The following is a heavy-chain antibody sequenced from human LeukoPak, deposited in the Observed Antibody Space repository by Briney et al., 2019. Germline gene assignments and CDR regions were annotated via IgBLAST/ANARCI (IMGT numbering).Heavy chain of an antibody. CDR1: GYSFTSYW. V-gene: IGHV5-51*01. J-gene: IGHJ4*02. CDR3: ARGYYDFWSGYYTGMAGVISYFDY. D-gene: IGHD3-3*01. CDR2: IYPGDSDT. Sequence: GESLKISCKGSGYSFTSYWIGWVRQMPGKGLEWMGIIYPGDSDTRYSPSFQGQVTISADKSISTAYLQWSNLKASDTAMYYCARGYYDFWSGYYTGMAGVISYFDYWGQGTLVTVSS.